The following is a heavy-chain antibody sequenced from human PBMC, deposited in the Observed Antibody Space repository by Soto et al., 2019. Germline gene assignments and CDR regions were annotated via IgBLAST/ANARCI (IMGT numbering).Heavy chain of an antibody. CDR3: ARDEFGGAYDFWH. CDR2: ISNGGGA. J-gene: IGHJ4*02. CDR1: GFTVTNYF. Sequence: EVQLVESGGGLVQPGGSLRLSCAASGFTVTNYFMTWVRQAPGKGLEWVSVISNGGGAYYADSVKGRFTIFRDNSENTLYLQMNALRAEETAVYYCARDEFGGAYDFWHGGQGTLVTVSS. D-gene: IGHD3-3*01. V-gene: IGHV3-66*01.